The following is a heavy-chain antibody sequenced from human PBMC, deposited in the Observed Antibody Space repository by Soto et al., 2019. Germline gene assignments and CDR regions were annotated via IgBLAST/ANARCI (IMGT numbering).Heavy chain of an antibody. V-gene: IGHV3-23*01. CDR2: ISGSGGST. D-gene: IGHD4-17*01. CDR1: GFTFSSYA. Sequence: EVRLLESGGGLVQPGGSLRLSCAASGFTFSSYAMSWVRQAPGKGLEWVSAISGSGGSTYYADSVKGRFTISRDNSKNTLYLQMNSLRAEDTAVYYCAKARDDYGDYGRFDYWGQGTLVTVSS. CDR3: AKARDDYGDYGRFDY. J-gene: IGHJ4*02.